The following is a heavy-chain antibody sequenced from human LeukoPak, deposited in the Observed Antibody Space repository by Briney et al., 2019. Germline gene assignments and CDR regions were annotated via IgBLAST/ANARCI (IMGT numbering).Heavy chain of an antibody. CDR3: ARRSSWFYFDY. D-gene: IGHD6-13*01. CDR2: MYYSGTT. CDR1: GGXVSSRSYY. J-gene: IGHJ4*02. Sequence: SETLSLTCSVSGGXVSSRSYYWGWIRQPPGKGLEWIGSMYYSGTTYYNPSLKSRVTISVDTSKNQFSLKLSSVTAADTAVYYCARRSSWFYFDYWGQGTLVTVSS. V-gene: IGHV4-39*01.